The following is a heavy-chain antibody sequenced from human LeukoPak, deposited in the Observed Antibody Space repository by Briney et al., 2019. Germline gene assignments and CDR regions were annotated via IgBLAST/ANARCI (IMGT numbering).Heavy chain of an antibody. D-gene: IGHD3-9*01. CDR2: ISSSSSYI. CDR1: GFTFSSYS. V-gene: IGHV3-21*01. J-gene: IGHJ4*02. CDR3: AREANYDILTGYRPSDY. Sequence: GGSLRLSCASSGFTFSSYSMNWVRQAPGKGLEWFSSISSSSSYIYYADSVKVRFTISRDNSKNTLYLQMNSLRAEETAVYYCAREANYDILTGYRPSDYWGQGTLVTVSS.